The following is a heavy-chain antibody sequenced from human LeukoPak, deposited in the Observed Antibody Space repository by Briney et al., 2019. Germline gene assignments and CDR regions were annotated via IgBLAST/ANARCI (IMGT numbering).Heavy chain of an antibody. J-gene: IGHJ5*02. Sequence: ASVKVSCKASGYTFTGYYMHWVRQAPGQGLEWMGWINPNSGGTNYAQKFQGRVTMTRDTSISTAYMELSRLRSDDTAVYYCARAGAPVVYYYGSGSYYTGWFDPWGQGTLVTVSS. D-gene: IGHD3-10*01. V-gene: IGHV1-2*02. CDR2: INPNSGGT. CDR1: GYTFTGYY. CDR3: ARAGAPVVYYYGSGSYYTGWFDP.